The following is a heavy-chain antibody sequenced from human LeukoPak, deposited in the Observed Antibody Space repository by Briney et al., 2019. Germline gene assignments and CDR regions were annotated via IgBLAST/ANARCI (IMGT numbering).Heavy chain of an antibody. CDR1: GFTFNSYA. D-gene: IGHD6-19*01. J-gene: IGHJ4*02. CDR2: ISYDGSNK. Sequence: PGGSLRLSCAASGFTFNSYAMHWVRQAPGRGLEWVAVISYDGSNKYYADSVKGRFTISRDNSKNTLYLQMNSLRADDTAVYYCARALYNHGWFPDYFDSWGQGTLVTVSS. CDR3: ARALYNHGWFPDYFDS. V-gene: IGHV3-30-3*01.